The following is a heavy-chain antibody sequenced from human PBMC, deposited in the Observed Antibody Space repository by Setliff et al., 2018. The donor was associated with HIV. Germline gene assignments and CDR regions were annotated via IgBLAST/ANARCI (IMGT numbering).Heavy chain of an antibody. D-gene: IGHD2-8*01. CDR2: IYPGDSDT. CDR1: GYRFSNYW. J-gene: IGHJ4*02. V-gene: IGHV5-51*01. CDR3: ARLEGCSNGVCYRFSD. Sequence: GESLKISCKGSGYRFSNYWIGWVRQEPGKGLEWMGIIYPGDSDTRYSPSFQGQVTISADKSITTAYLQWSSLKASDTAMYFCARLEGCSNGVCYRFSDWGQGTLVTVSS.